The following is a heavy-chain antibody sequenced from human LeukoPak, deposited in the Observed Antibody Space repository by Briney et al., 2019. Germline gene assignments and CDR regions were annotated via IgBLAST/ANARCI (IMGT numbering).Heavy chain of an antibody. Sequence: GGFLRLSCAASGFTFSSYAMSWVRQAPGKGLEWVSSISGSAGGTHYADAMKGRLTISRDNSKNTLYLQINSLRAEDTAVYFCAKDRLGGPYFFHYWGQGTLVTVSS. D-gene: IGHD3-16*01. CDR2: ISGSAGGT. CDR3: AKDRLGGPYFFHY. J-gene: IGHJ4*02. CDR1: GFTFSSYA. V-gene: IGHV3-23*01.